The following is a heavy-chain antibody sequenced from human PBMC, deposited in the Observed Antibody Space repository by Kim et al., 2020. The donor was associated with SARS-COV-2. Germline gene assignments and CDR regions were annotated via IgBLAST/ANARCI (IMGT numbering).Heavy chain of an antibody. CDR2: IKSKSSGATA. J-gene: IGHJ4*02. Sequence: GGSLRLSCAASGFTFTNAWMYWVRQAPGKGLEWVGRIKSKSSGATADYAAPVKGRFTISRDDSKNTVYLQMNSLKTEDTAVYYCPTDFGISGGGWGYWGQGILVTVSS. CDR1: GFTFTNAW. CDR3: PTDFGISGGGWGY. D-gene: IGHD6-13*01. V-gene: IGHV3-15*01.